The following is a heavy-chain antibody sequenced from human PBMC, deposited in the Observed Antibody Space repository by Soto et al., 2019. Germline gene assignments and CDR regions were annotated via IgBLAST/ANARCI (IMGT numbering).Heavy chain of an antibody. D-gene: IGHD3-10*01. J-gene: IGHJ4*02. CDR3: ASAPRPHGSPFDY. Sequence: ASVKVSCKASGYTFTGYYMRWVRQAPGQGLEWMGWINPNSGGTNYAQKFQGRVTMTRDTSISTAYMELSRLRSDDTAVYYCASAPRPHGSPFDYWGQGTLVTVSS. V-gene: IGHV1-2*02. CDR1: GYTFTGYY. CDR2: INPNSGGT.